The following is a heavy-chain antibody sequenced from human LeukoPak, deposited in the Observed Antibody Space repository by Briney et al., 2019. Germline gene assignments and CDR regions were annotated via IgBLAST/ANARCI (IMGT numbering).Heavy chain of an antibody. CDR3: ARRITILGGDYFDY. D-gene: IGHD3-3*01. Sequence: GSLRLSCAASGFTFSSYAMHWVRQAPGKGLEYVSAISSNGGSTYYANSVKGRFTISRDNSKNTLYLQMGSLRAEDMAVYYCARRITILGGDYFDYWGQGTLVTVSS. CDR1: GFTFSSYA. J-gene: IGHJ4*02. V-gene: IGHV3-64*01. CDR2: ISSNGGST.